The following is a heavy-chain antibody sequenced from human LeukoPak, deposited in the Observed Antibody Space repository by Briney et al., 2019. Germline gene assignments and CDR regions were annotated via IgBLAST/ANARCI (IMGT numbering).Heavy chain of an antibody. V-gene: IGHV4-59*11. CDR3: ARGGELNSRWYFDY. J-gene: IGHJ4*02. D-gene: IGHD1-26*01. CDR2: IYNSGST. CDR1: GGSISSHY. Sequence: SETLSLTCTVSGGSISSHYWSWIRQPPGKGLEWIGHIYNSGSTNYNPSLKSRVTISVDTSKNQFSLKLSSVTAADTAVYYCARGGELNSRWYFDYWGQGNLIIV.